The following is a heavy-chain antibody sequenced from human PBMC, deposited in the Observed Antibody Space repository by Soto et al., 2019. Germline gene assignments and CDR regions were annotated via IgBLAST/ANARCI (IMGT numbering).Heavy chain of an antibody. CDR3: AKDSASGYAPENAFDI. CDR1: GFTFSNHG. V-gene: IGHV3-30*18. D-gene: IGHD5-12*01. CDR2: ISYDGSNK. Sequence: GGSLRLSCAASGFTFSNHGMHWVRQAPGKGLEWVAVISYDGSNKYYADSVKGRFTISRDNSKNTLYLQMNSLRAEDTAVYYCAKDSASGYAPENAFDIWGQGTMVTVSS. J-gene: IGHJ3*02.